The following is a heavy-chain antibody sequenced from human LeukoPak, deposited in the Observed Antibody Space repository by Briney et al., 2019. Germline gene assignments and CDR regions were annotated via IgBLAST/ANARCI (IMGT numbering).Heavy chain of an antibody. CDR1: GYTFTSYG. CDR3: AKLIAASYFDY. J-gene: IGHJ4*02. D-gene: IGHD6-13*01. V-gene: IGHV1-18*01. Sequence: ASVKVSCKASGYTFTSYGISWVRQAPGQGLEWMGWLSAYNGNTNYAQKLQGRDTMTTDTSTSTAYMELRSLRSDDTAVYYCAKLIAASYFDYWGQGTLVSVSS. CDR2: LSAYNGNT.